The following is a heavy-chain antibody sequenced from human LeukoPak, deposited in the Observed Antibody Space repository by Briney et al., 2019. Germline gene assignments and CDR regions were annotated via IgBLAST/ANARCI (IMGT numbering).Heavy chain of an antibody. CDR1: GFTFSRYW. D-gene: IGHD5-18*01. Sequence: PGGSLRLSCAASGFTFSRYWMTWVRQAPGKGLEWVANIKEDGSENSYVESVKGRFTISRDNSANTVYLQMNNLADEDTAVYYCVKEGEGHSYAPKTGPPTWGQGTLVTVSS. V-gene: IGHV3-7*03. CDR2: IKEDGSEN. CDR3: VKEGEGHSYAPKTGPPT. J-gene: IGHJ5*02.